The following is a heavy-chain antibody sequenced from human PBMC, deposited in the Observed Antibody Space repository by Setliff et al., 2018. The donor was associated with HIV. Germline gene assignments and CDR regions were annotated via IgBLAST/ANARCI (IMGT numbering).Heavy chain of an antibody. CDR2: TIPMSDIP. Sequence: LVKVSCKASGSTFNHYALSWVRQAPGQRPEWMGGTIPMSDIPNYAQNFQGRVTITADHSTTTTYMELSSLSSEDTAVYYCVRVGPWYYGRSGYLASWDYWGQGTQVTVSS. J-gene: IGHJ4*02. CDR3: VRVGPWYYGRSGYLASWDY. D-gene: IGHD3-22*01. CDR1: GSTFNHYA. V-gene: IGHV1-69*10.